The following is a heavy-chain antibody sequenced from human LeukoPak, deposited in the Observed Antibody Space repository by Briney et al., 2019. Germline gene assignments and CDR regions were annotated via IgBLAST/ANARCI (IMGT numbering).Heavy chain of an antibody. CDR3: ARVPIAAAALSGMDV. D-gene: IGHD6-13*01. CDR2: IYYSGST. Sequence: SETLSLTCTVSGGSISSYYWSWIRQPPGKGLEWIGYIYYSGSTNYNPSLKSRVTISVDTSKKQFSLKLSSVTAADTAVYYCARVPIAAAALSGMDVWGQGTTVTVSS. CDR1: GGSISSYY. J-gene: IGHJ6*02. V-gene: IGHV4-59*01.